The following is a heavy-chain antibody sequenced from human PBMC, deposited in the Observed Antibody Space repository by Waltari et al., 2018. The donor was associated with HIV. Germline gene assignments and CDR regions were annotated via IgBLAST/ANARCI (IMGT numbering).Heavy chain of an antibody. CDR3: AREVRGYGSGSYSSVYYYYGMDV. J-gene: IGHJ6*02. D-gene: IGHD3-10*01. Sequence: QVQLQESGPGLVKPSETLSLTSAVSVYSISSCYYWHWPRQPPGKGRERTGSIYHSWSTYYDPSLKSRLTISVDTYNSQFPLTLSSVTAADPAVYYCAREVRGYGSGSYSSVYYYYGMDVWGQGTTVTVSS. CDR2: IYHSWST. V-gene: IGHV4-38-2*02. CDR1: VYSISSCYY.